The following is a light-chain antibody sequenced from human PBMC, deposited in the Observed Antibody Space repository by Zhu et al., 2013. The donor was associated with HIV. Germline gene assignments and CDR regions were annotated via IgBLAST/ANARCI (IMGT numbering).Light chain of an antibody. V-gene: IGLV2-23*02. Sequence: QSALTQPASVSGSPGQSITISCTGTSSDVEGYNLVSWCQQYPGKAPNSSFMRSRSGPRGFRDRFSGSKSGKTASLTISGLQAEDEADYYCCSYAGESTYVFGTGTTVTVL. CDR1: SSDVEGYNL. J-gene: IGLJ1*01. CDR2: RSR. CDR3: CSYAGESTYV.